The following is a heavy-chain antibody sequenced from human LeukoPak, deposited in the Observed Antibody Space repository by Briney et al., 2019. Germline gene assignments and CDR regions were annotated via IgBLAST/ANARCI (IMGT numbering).Heavy chain of an antibody. CDR1: GFTFSSYG. D-gene: IGHD6-13*01. J-gene: IGHJ6*02. V-gene: IGHV3-30*18. Sequence: GGSLRLSCAASGFTFSSYGMHWVRQAPGKGLEWVAVISYDGSNKYYADSVKGRFTISRDNSKNTLYLQMNSLRAEDTAVYYCAKDRYSSSWYTVDYYYYYGMDVWGQGTTVTVSS. CDR2: ISYDGSNK. CDR3: AKDRYSSSWYTVDYYYYYGMDV.